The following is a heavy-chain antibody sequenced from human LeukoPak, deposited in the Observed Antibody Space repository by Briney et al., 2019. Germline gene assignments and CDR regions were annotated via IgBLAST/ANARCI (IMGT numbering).Heavy chain of an antibody. CDR2: ISGSGGST. CDR3: ARAWSRGAPSFYGMDV. J-gene: IGHJ6*02. Sequence: TGGSLRLSCAASGFTFSSYAMSWVRQAPGKGLEWVSAISGSGGSTYYADSVKGRFTISRGNSKNTLYLQMNSLRAEDTAVYYCARAWSRGAPSFYGMDVWGQGTTVTVSS. V-gene: IGHV3-23*01. D-gene: IGHD1-26*01. CDR1: GFTFSSYA.